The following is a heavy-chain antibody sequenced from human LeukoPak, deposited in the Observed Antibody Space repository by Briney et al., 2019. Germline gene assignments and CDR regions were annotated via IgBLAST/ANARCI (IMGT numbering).Heavy chain of an antibody. CDR3: ATKASYDSSGYYYVSLDY. CDR2: INPNSGGT. J-gene: IGHJ4*02. Sequence: ASVKVSCKXSGYTFTGYYMHWVRQAPGQGLEWMGRINPNSGGTNYAQKFQGRVTMTRDTSISTAYMELSRLRSDDTAVYYCATKASYDSSGYYYVSLDYWGQGTLVTVSS. CDR1: GYTFTGYY. D-gene: IGHD3-22*01. V-gene: IGHV1-2*06.